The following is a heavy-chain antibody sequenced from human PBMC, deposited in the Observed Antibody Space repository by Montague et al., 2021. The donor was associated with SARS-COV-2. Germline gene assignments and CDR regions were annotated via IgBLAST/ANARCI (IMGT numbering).Heavy chain of an antibody. D-gene: IGHD6-19*01. J-gene: IGHJ6*02. CDR3: ARGLGYQMVAGAISNYAMDV. V-gene: IGHV4-31*03. CDR2: IYYSGTT. CDR1: GASISSGGFY. Sequence: TLSLTCTVSGASISSGGFYWSWLRQHPRKRLEWIGFIYYSGTTYHNPSLKSRLTISIDTSKNQFSLNLSSVTAADTAVYYCARGLGYQMVAGAISNYAMDVWGQGTTVTVSS.